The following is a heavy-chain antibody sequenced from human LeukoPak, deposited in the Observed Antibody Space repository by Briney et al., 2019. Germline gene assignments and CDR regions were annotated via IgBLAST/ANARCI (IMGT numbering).Heavy chain of an antibody. D-gene: IGHD3-3*01. Sequence: GGSVRVSCTASGYTFTGYYMHWVRQAPGQGLEWMGWINPNSGGTNYAQKFQGRVTMTRDTSISTAYMELSRLRSDDTAVYYCARDLEAAGDYWGQGTLVTVSS. CDR1: GYTFTGYY. CDR2: INPNSGGT. CDR3: ARDLEAAGDY. V-gene: IGHV1-2*02. J-gene: IGHJ4*02.